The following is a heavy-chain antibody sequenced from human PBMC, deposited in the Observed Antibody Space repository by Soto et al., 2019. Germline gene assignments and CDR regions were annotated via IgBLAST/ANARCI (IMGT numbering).Heavy chain of an antibody. V-gene: IGHV4-34*01. J-gene: IGHJ4*01. CDR3: ARGQHIAKVGY. CDR2: IHPSGSI. CDR1: GGSLSAYY. D-gene: IGHD2-21*01. Sequence: PSETLSLTCALYGGSLSAYYRSWIRQPPGKGLEWIGEIHPSGSINYNPSLKSRVTISLDTSKRQFSLNLTSVTAADTAVYFCARGQHIAKVGYWGHGTLVTVSS.